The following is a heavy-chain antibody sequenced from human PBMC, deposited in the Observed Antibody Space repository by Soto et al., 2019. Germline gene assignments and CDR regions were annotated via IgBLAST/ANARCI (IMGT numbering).Heavy chain of an antibody. CDR1: GYSFTGYY. J-gene: IGHJ4*02. Sequence: ASVKVSCKASGYSFTGYYIQWVRQAPGQGLEWMGWINPNNGDTNYVQKFQGRVTMTRDTSMSTVYMELRRLRSDDTAVYYCGGVGMGCCDGYDFADWGQGTTVTVSS. V-gene: IGHV1-2*02. CDR3: GGVGMGCCDGYDFAD. D-gene: IGHD5-12*01. CDR2: INPNNGDT.